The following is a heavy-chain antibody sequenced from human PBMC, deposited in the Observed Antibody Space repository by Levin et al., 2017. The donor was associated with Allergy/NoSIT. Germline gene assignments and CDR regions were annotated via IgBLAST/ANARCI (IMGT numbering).Heavy chain of an antibody. CDR2: IYWDDDK. Sequence: SGPTLVKPTQTLTLTCTFSGFSLSTSGVGVGWIRQPPGKALEWLALIYWDDDKRYSPSLKSRLTITKDTSKNQVVLTMTNMDPVDTATYYCAHSIAAAATGDYGMDVWGQGTTVTVSS. D-gene: IGHD6-13*01. CDR1: GFSLSTSGVG. CDR3: AHSIAAAATGDYGMDV. J-gene: IGHJ6*02. V-gene: IGHV2-5*02.